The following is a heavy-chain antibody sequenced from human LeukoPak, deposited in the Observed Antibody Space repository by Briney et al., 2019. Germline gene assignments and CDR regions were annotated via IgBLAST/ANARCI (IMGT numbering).Heavy chain of an antibody. V-gene: IGHV4-59*12. CDR1: GGSISSYY. CDR2: IYYSGST. Sequence: SETLSLTCTVSGGSISSYYWSWIRQPPGKGLEWIGYIYYSGSTNYNPSLKSRVTISVDTSKNQFSLKLSSVTAADTAVYYCARGRMYYYDSSGYALNAFDIWGQGTMVTVSS. J-gene: IGHJ3*02. CDR3: ARGRMYYYDSSGYALNAFDI. D-gene: IGHD3-22*01.